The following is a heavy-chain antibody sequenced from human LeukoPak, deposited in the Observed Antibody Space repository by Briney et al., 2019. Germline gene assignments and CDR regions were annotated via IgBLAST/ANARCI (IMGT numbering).Heavy chain of an antibody. CDR2: IYYSGST. Sequence: PSETLSLTCTVSGGSISSYSWSWIRQPPGKGLEWIGYIYYSGSTNYNPSLRSRVTISVDTSKNQFSLKLSSVTAADTAVYYCARGSGWYLPWGQGTLVTVSA. CDR1: GGSISSYS. V-gene: IGHV4-59*01. D-gene: IGHD6-19*01. CDR3: ARGSGWYLP. J-gene: IGHJ5*02.